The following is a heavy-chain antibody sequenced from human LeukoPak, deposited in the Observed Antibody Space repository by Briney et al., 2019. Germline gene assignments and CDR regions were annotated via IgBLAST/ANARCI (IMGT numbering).Heavy chain of an antibody. CDR3: ARARVFGMVGYYYYGMDV. CDR1: GYTFTSYG. D-gene: IGHD3-3*01. J-gene: IGHJ6*02. Sequence: ASVKVSCKASGYTFTSYGIGWVRQAPGQGLEWMGWISAYNGNTNYAQKLQGRVTMTTDTSTSTAYMELRSLRSDDTAVYYCARARVFGMVGYYYYGMDVWGQGTTVTVSS. CDR2: ISAYNGNT. V-gene: IGHV1-18*01.